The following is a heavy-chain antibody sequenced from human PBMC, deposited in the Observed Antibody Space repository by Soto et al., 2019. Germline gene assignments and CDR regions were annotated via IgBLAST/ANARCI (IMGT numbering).Heavy chain of an antibody. CDR2: IYYSGST. CDR3: ARESIAARKDAFDI. V-gene: IGHV4-31*03. Sequence: SSETLSLTCTVSGGSISSGGYYWSWIRQHPGKGLEWIGYIYYSGSTYYNPSLKSRVTISVDTSKNQFSLKLSSVTAADTAVYYCARESIAARKDAFDIWGQGTMVTVSS. CDR1: GGSISSGGYY. D-gene: IGHD6-6*01. J-gene: IGHJ3*02.